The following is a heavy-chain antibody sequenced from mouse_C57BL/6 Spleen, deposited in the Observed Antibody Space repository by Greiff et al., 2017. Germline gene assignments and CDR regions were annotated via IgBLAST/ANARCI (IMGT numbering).Heavy chain of an antibody. CDR1: GYAFSSSW. J-gene: IGHJ2*01. D-gene: IGHD5-5*01. Sequence: VQLQQSGPELVKPGASVKISCKASGYAFSSSWMNWVKQRPGKGLEWIGRIYPGDGDTNYNGKFKGKATLTADKSSSTAYMQLSSLTSEDSAVYFCARSEIYLEDCDYWGQGTTLTVSS. CDR3: ARSEIYLEDCDY. CDR2: IYPGDGDT. V-gene: IGHV1-82*01.